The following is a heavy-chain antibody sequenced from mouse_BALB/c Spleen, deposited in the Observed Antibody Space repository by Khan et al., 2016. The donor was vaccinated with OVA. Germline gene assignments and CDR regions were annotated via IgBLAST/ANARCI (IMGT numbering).Heavy chain of an antibody. J-gene: IGHJ3*01. V-gene: IGHV1-4*01. D-gene: IGHD2-5*01. CDR1: GYTFTSYT. CDR3: VRDGADHRNYGWFGY. Sequence: QVQLQQSGAELARPGASVKMSCKASGYTFTSYTIHWIKLRPGQGLEWIGYINPSNGYTNYNQKFRDKATLTADKSSTTAYMQLSSLTSDDSVVYNCVRDGADHRNYGWFGYWGQGTLVTVSA. CDR2: INPSNGYT.